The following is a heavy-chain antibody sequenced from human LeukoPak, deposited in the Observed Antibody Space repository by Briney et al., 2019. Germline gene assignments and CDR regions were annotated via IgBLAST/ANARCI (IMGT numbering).Heavy chain of an antibody. D-gene: IGHD3-22*01. Sequence: SETLSLTCAVYGGSFSGYYWSWIRQPPGRGLEWIGEINHSGSTNYNPSLKSRVTISVDTSKNQFSLKLSSVTAADTAVYYCARGLNYNDISGPYPSPLSYSYYMDVWGKGTTVTVSS. CDR3: ARGLNYNDISGPYPSPLSYSYYMDV. V-gene: IGHV4-34*01. J-gene: IGHJ6*03. CDR2: INHSGST. CDR1: GGSFSGYY.